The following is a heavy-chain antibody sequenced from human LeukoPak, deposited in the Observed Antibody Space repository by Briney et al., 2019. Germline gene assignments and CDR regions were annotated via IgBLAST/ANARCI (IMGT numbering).Heavy chain of an antibody. V-gene: IGHV1-2*04. Sequence: ASVKVSCKASGYTFTGYYMHWVRQAPGQGLEWMGWINPNSGGTNYAQKFQGWVTMTRDTSISTAYMELSRLRSDDTAVYYCARANYYDSSGYSSDAFDIWGQGAMVTFSS. D-gene: IGHD3-22*01. J-gene: IGHJ3*02. CDR1: GYTFTGYY. CDR3: ARANYYDSSGYSSDAFDI. CDR2: INPNSGGT.